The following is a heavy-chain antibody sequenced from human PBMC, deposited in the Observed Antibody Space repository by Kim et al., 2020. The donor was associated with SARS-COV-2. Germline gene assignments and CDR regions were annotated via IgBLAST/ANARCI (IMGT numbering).Heavy chain of an antibody. CDR1: GFTFSSYS. Sequence: GGSLRLSCAASGFTFSSYSMNWVRQAPGKGLEWVSSISSSSSYIYYADSVKGRFNISRDNSKNSLYLQMNSRRAEDTAVYYCAREHRLHLAELSLFPDAFDIWGKGTLGTVSS. J-gene: IGHJ3*02. CDR2: ISSSSSYI. CDR3: AREHRLHLAELSLFPDAFDI. D-gene: IGHD3-16*02. V-gene: IGHV3-21*01.